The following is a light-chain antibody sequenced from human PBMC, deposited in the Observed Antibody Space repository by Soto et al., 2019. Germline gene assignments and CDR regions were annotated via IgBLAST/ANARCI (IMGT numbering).Light chain of an antibody. V-gene: IGKV3-20*01. CDR1: QSVSSY. Sequence: EIVLTQSPATLSLSPGERATLSCRASQSVSSYLAWYQQKPGQAPRLLIYDTSNRATGVPDRFSGSGSGTDFTLTIDRLEPEDFAVYYCQDYGSSPFTVGPGTKVDSK. CDR3: QDYGSSPFT. J-gene: IGKJ3*01. CDR2: DTS.